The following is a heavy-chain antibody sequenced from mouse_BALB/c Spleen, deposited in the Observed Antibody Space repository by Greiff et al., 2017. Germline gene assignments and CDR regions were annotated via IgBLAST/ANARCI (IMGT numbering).Heavy chain of an antibody. CDR2: IDPANGNT. Sequence: EVQLQQSGAELVKPGASVKLSCTASGFNIKDTYMHWVKQRPEQGLEWIGRIDPANGNTKYDPKFQGKATITADTSSNTAYLQLSSLTSEDTAVYYCARGDYYGSGDYWGQGTTLTVSS. J-gene: IGHJ2*01. CDR1: GFNIKDTY. D-gene: IGHD1-1*01. CDR3: ARGDYYGSGDY. V-gene: IGHV14-3*02.